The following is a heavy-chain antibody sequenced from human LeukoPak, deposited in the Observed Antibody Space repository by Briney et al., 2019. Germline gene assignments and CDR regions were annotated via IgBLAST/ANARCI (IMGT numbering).Heavy chain of an antibody. V-gene: IGHV4-39*01. CDR3: ARHALGIAVAGIRALAFDI. CDR2: IYYSGST. D-gene: IGHD6-19*01. Sequence: SETLSLTCTVSGGSISSSSYYWGWIRQPPGKGLEWIGSIYYSGSTYYNPSLKSRVTISVDTSKNQFSLKLSSVTAADTAVYYCARHALGIAVAGIRALAFDIWGQGTMVTVSS. CDR1: GGSISSSSYY. J-gene: IGHJ3*02.